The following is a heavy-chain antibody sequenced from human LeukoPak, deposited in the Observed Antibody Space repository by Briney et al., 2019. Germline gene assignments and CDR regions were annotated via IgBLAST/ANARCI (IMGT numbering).Heavy chain of an antibody. CDR2: IIPIFGTA. V-gene: IGHV1-69*01. Sequence: SVKVSCKASGGTFISYAISWVRQAPGQGLEWMGGIIPIFGTANYAQKFQGRVTITADESTSTAYMELSSLRSEDTAVYYCARDYYGSGSYMGFDYWGQGTLVTVSS. CDR1: GGTFISYA. D-gene: IGHD3-10*01. CDR3: ARDYYGSGSYMGFDY. J-gene: IGHJ4*02.